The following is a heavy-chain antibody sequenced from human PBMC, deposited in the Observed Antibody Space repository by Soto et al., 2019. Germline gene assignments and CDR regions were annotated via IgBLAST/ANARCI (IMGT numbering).Heavy chain of an antibody. Sequence: EVQLLESGGGLVQPGGSLRLSCAASGFTFSSYAMSWVRQAPGKGLEWVSAISGSGGSTYYADPVKGRFTISRDNSKNTLYLQMDRLRAEETAVYYCAKNMVWGASTFFDHWGQGTLVTVSS. CDR1: GFTFSSYA. V-gene: IGHV3-23*01. CDR3: AKNMVWGASTFFDH. CDR2: ISGSGGST. D-gene: IGHD3-10*01. J-gene: IGHJ4*02.